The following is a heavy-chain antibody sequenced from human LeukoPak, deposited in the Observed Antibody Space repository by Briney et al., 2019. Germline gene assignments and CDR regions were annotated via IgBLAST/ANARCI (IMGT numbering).Heavy chain of an antibody. D-gene: IGHD3-10*01. Sequence: AGGSLRLSCAASGFTVSSNYMSWVRQAPGKGLEWVSIIYSGGSTYYADSVKGRFTISRDNSKNTLDLQMNSLRAEDTAVYYCARMPFTRNDYYGLDVWGQGTTVTVSS. CDR1: GFTVSSNY. V-gene: IGHV3-66*01. CDR3: ARMPFTRNDYYGLDV. CDR2: IYSGGST. J-gene: IGHJ6*02.